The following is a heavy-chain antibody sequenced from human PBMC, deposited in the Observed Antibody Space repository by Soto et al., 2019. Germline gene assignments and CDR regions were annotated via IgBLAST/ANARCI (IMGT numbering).Heavy chain of an antibody. J-gene: IGHJ4*02. CDR1: GFSFSSYW. CDR3: TTDLATGY. CDR2: MNSDGSTI. Sequence: EVQLVESGGDLVQPGGSLRLSCAASGFSFSSYWMHWVRQAPGKGLVWVSRMNSDGSTINYADSVKGRFTVYRDNAKNTLYLQMNSLKTEDTAVYYCTTDLATGYWGQGTLVNVSS. V-gene: IGHV3-74*01.